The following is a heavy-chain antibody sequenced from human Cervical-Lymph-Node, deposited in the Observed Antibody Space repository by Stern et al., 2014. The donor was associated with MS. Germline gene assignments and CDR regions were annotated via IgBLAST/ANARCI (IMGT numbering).Heavy chain of an antibody. CDR1: GYRFTSYW. D-gene: IGHD2-15*01. CDR3: ARVVGSMGYFYGMAV. Sequence: EEQLVESGAEVKKPGESLKISCKGSGYRFTSYWIGWVRQMPGKGLEWMGIIHPGDSDTRYSTSFQGQVTISADKFINPAYLQWSSLKASDTATFYCARVVGSMGYFYGMAVWGQGTKVTVSS. V-gene: IGHV5-51*03. J-gene: IGHJ6*02. CDR2: IHPGDSDT.